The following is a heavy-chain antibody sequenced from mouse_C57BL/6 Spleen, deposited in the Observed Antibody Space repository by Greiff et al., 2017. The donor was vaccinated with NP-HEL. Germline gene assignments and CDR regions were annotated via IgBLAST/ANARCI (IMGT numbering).Heavy chain of an antibody. D-gene: IGHD1-1*01. CDR3: VITTVAGGFAY. Sequence: QVQLQQSGAELVMPGASVKLSCKASGYTFTSYWMHWVKQRPGQGLEWIGEIDPSDSYTNYNQKFKGKSTLTVDKSSSTAYMQLSSLTSEDSAVYYCVITTVAGGFAYWGQGTLVTVSA. V-gene: IGHV1-69*01. CDR1: GYTFTSYW. CDR2: IDPSDSYT. J-gene: IGHJ3*01.